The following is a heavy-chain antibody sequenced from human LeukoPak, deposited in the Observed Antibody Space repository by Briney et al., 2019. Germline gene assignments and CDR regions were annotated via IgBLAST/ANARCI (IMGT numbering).Heavy chain of an antibody. D-gene: IGHD2-2*01. CDR2: IRSKAYGGTT. J-gene: IGHJ3*02. Sequence: GGSLRLSCTASGFPFSNYYMTWIRQAPGKGLEWVGFIRSKAYGGTTEYAASVKGRFTISRDESKSIAYLQMNSLKTEDTAVYYCTRGAAVVPAAPRGTDAYDIWGQGTTVTVSS. CDR1: GFPFSNYY. V-gene: IGHV3-49*03. CDR3: TRGAAVVPAAPRGTDAYDI.